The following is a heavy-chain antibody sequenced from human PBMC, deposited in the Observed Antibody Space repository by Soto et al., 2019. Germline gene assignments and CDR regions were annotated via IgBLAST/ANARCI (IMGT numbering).Heavy chain of an antibody. CDR2: ISYDGSNK. J-gene: IGHJ6*02. CDR1: GFTFSSYG. CDR3: AKVVGSGSYYHYYGMGI. Sequence: RLSCAASGFTFSSYGMHWLRQAPGNGLEGVAVISYDGSNKYYADSVKGRLTISRDNSKNTLYLQMNSMRADDTAVYYCAKVVGSGSYYHYYGMGIRRQGTTVTISS. V-gene: IGHV3-30*18. D-gene: IGHD3-10*01.